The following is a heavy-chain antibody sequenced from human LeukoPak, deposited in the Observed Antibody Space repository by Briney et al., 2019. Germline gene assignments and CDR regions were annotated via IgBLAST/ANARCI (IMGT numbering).Heavy chain of an antibody. CDR1: GLIFSNYW. V-gene: IGHV4-4*02. CDR2: IYHSGST. J-gene: IGHJ5*02. Sequence: GSLRLSCAASGLIFSNYWMTWVRQPPGKGLEWIGEIYHSGSTNYNPSLKSRVTISVDKSKNQFSLKLSSVTAADTAVYYCAREVVNNWFDPWGQGTLVTVSS. CDR3: AREVVNNWFDP.